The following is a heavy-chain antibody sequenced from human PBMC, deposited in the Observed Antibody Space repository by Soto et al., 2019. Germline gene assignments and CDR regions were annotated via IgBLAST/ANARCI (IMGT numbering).Heavy chain of an antibody. CDR2: ISGSGGSR. V-gene: IGHV3-23*01. CDR3: AKKYYSDAVGYYSRDAFDM. CDR1: GFTFNSYA. D-gene: IGHD3-22*01. Sequence: EVQLLESGGGLVQPGGSLRLSCAASGFTFNSYAMTWVRQAPGRGLEWVSAISGSGGSRYYADSVQGRFIISRENSKNTVYLQMNSLRAEDTAVYFCAKKYYSDAVGYYSRDAFDMWGQGTMVTVSS. J-gene: IGHJ3*02.